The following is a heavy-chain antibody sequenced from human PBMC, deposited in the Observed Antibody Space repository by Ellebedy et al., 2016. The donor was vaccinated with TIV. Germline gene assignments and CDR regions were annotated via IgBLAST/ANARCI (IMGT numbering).Heavy chain of an antibody. V-gene: IGHV3-NL1*01. CDR1: GFIFSSYA. CDR3: ASLYMVGEQLVLKFHYMDV. J-gene: IGHJ6*03. D-gene: IGHD6-6*01. Sequence: GESLKISXAASGFIFSSYAMHWVRQAPGKGLEWVSGISAGGTTTYYVDFVKGRFTISRDNSKSTLYLQMNSLRAEDTAVYYCASLYMVGEQLVLKFHYMDVWGKGTTVTVSS. CDR2: ISAGGTTT.